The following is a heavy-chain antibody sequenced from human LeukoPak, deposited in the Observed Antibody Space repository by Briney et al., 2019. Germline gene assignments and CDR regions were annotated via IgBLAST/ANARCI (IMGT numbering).Heavy chain of an antibody. CDR3: ARHARPSGGLHAFDI. CDR2: IYHSGST. V-gene: IGHV4-38-2*01. J-gene: IGHJ3*02. CDR1: GYSISSGYY. Sequence: SETLSLTCAVSGYSISSGYYWGWIRQPPGKGLEWIGSIYHSGSTYYNPSLKSRVTISVDTSKKPFSLKLSSVTAADTAVYYCARHARPSGGLHAFDIWGQGTMVTVSS. D-gene: IGHD3-10*01.